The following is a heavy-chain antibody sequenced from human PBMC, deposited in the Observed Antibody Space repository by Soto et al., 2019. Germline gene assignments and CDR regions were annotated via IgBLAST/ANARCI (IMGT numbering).Heavy chain of an antibody. CDR3: ARDKDHGSGLSGGMDV. V-gene: IGHV4-31*03. D-gene: IGHD3-10*01. CDR2: IYHSGTT. CDR1: GGSISSDDFF. Sequence: QVQLQESGPGLVKPSETLSLSCNVSGGSISSDDFFWSWVRQHPARGLEWISYIYHSGTTYYNPSLQSRITISVDTSKNQFSLKLRSVTAADTAVYFCARDKDHGSGLSGGMDVWGQGTAVTVS. J-gene: IGHJ6*02.